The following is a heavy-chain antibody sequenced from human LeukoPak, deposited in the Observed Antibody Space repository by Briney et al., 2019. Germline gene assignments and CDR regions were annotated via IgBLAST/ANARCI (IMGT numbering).Heavy chain of an antibody. Sequence: GSLRLSCAVSGFTFSSYVMSWVRQAPGKGLEWIGYIYYSGSTKYNPSLKSRVTISVDTSKNQFSLKLSSVTAADTAVYYCARGQIYYYYMDVWGKGTTVTVSS. V-gene: IGHV4-59*01. CDR1: GFTFSSYV. J-gene: IGHJ6*03. CDR2: IYYSGST. CDR3: ARGQIYYYYMDV.